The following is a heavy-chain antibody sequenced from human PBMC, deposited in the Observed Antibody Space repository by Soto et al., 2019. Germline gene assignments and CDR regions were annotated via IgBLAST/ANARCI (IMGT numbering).Heavy chain of an antibody. CDR2: INPGSGAT. Sequence: HEHLVQSGAEVKRPGASLKVSCKSCGYSFTGYYIHWVRQAPGQGLEWMGWINPGSGATNYAQNFQGRVTLTSDTSISTASMDLTSLTSDDTAVYSCARSDYGTAGYPFPYFDYWGQGTLVIVSS. CDR1: GYSFTGYY. CDR3: ARSDYGTAGYPFPYFDY. V-gene: IGHV1-2*02. D-gene: IGHD3-9*01. J-gene: IGHJ4*02.